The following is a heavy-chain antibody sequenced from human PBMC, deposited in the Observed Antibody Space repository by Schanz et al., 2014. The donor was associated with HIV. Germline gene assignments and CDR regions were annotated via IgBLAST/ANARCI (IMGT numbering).Heavy chain of an antibody. Sequence: LVESGGGLVQPGGSLRLSCAASGFIFSSYSMNWVRQAPGKGLEWVAVISYDGSNKYYADSVKGRFTISRDNSKNTLYLQMNSLRAEDTAVYYCARSPSYGMDVWGQGTTVTVSS. CDR3: ARSPSYGMDV. CDR2: ISYDGSNK. J-gene: IGHJ6*02. CDR1: GFIFSSYS. V-gene: IGHV3-30*03.